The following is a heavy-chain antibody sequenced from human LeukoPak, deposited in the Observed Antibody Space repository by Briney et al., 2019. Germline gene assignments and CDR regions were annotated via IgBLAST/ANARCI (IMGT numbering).Heavy chain of an antibody. J-gene: IGHJ3*01. CDR1: GFPFSGFW. V-gene: IGHV3-7*03. CDR2: INSDGSEG. CDR3: ARSSYSSSSSV. D-gene: IGHD6-6*01. Sequence: GGSLRLSCAVSGFPFSGFWMSWSRQAPGKGLEWVASINSDGSEGYYADVVKGRFTISRDNAKNSLYLQINSLRAEDTTVYYCARSSYSSSSSVWGQGTMVTVSS.